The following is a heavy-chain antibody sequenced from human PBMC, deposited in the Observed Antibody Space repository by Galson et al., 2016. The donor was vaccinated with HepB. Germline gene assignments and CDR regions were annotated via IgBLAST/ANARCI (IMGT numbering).Heavy chain of an antibody. CDR3: VREGGRGGGSP. D-gene: IGHD3-16*01. CDR1: GFTFRTSW. CDR2: INPDGSQT. Sequence: SLRLSCAASGFTFRTSWMSWVRQPPGKGPEWVANINPDGSQTYYVDSVKGRFNISKDNAKNSLYLQMNSLRAEDTAVYYCVREGGRGGGSPWGQGALVTVSS. V-gene: IGHV3-7*03. J-gene: IGHJ5*02.